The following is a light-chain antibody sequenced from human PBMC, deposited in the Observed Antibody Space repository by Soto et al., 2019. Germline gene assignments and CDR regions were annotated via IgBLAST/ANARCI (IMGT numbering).Light chain of an antibody. J-gene: IGKJ5*01. Sequence: EIVMTQSPATLSVSPGERATLSCRASQSVSSSYLAWYQQKPGQAPRLLIYGASRATGIPDRFSGSGSGTDFTLTISRLEPEDFAVYYCQQYGSSPITFGQGTRLEIK. CDR1: QSVSSSY. V-gene: IGKV3-20*01. CDR2: GAS. CDR3: QQYGSSPIT.